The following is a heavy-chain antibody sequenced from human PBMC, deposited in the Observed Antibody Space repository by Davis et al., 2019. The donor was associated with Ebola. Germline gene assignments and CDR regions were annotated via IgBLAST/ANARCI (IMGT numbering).Heavy chain of an antibody. J-gene: IGHJ4*02. CDR1: GFTVSSNY. V-gene: IGHV3-53*01. CDR2: IYSGGST. D-gene: IGHD6-19*01. CDR3: ARDRGSGWFDY. Sequence: GSLKISCAASGFTVSSNYMSWVRQAPGKGLEWVSVIYSGGSTYYADSVKGRFTISRDNSKNTLYLQMNSLRAEDTAVYYCARDRGSGWFDYWGQGTLVTVSS.